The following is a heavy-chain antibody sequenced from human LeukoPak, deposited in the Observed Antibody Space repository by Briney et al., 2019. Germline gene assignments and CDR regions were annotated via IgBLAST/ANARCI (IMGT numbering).Heavy chain of an antibody. J-gene: IGHJ6*02. CDR2: ISAYNGNT. CDR3: ARVVGSTSLYGMDV. CDR1: GYTFTGYG. V-gene: IGHV1-18*01. D-gene: IGHD2-2*01. Sequence: ASVKVSCKASGYTFTGYGISWVRQAPGQGLEWMGWISAYNGNTNYAQKLQGRVTMTTDTSTSTAYMELRSLRSDDTAVYYCARVVGSTSLYGMDVWGQGTTVTVSS.